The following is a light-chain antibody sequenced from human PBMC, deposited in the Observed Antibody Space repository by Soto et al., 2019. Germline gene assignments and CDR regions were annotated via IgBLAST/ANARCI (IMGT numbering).Light chain of an antibody. Sequence: EIVLTQSPGTLSLSPGERATLSCRASQGASNRYLAWYQQKPGQAPRLLMYGASSRATGIPDKFSGSGSGTDFTLTISRLEPEDFAVYYCQQYGNSPWTFGQGTRVEVK. J-gene: IGKJ1*01. CDR1: QGASNRY. V-gene: IGKV3-20*01. CDR2: GAS. CDR3: QQYGNSPWT.